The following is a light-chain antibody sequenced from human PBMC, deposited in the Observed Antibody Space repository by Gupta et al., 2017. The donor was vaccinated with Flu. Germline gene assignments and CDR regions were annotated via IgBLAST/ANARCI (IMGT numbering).Light chain of an antibody. CDR2: GAS. Sequence: EIVLTQSPGTLSLSPGERATLSCRASQSVRSSYLAWYQQKPGQAPRLLFYGASSRATGIPDRFSGTGSGTDFTLTISSLEPEDFSVYYCQHYDSFPITFGQGTRLEIK. CDR1: QSVRSSY. V-gene: IGKV3-20*01. J-gene: IGKJ5*01. CDR3: QHYDSFPIT.